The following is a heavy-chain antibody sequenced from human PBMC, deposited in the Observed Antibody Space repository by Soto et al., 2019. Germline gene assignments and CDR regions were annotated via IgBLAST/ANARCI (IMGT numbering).Heavy chain of an antibody. D-gene: IGHD3-3*01. V-gene: IGHV4-31*03. CDR2: IYYSGST. CDR3: ARDSFSNDFWSGPNNRPVPDHYYGMDV. CDR1: GGSISSGGYY. Sequence: PSETLSLTCTVSGGSISSGGYYWSWIRQHPGKGLEWIGYIYYSGSTYYNPSLKSRVTISVDTSKNQFSLKPSSVTAADTAVYYCARDSFSNDFWSGPNNRPVPDHYYGMDVWGQGTTVTVSS. J-gene: IGHJ6*02.